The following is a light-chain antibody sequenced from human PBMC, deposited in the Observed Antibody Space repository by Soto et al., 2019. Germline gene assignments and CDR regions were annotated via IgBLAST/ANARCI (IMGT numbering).Light chain of an antibody. CDR3: QQYNSYALT. J-gene: IGKJ4*01. CDR2: KAS. V-gene: IGKV1-5*03. Sequence: DIQMTQSPSTLSASVGDRVTITCRASQSISSWLAWYQQKPGKAPKLLIYKASTLESGVPSRFSGSGSGTEFTLTISSLQPDDFATYYCQQYNSYALTFGGGTKVEIK. CDR1: QSISSW.